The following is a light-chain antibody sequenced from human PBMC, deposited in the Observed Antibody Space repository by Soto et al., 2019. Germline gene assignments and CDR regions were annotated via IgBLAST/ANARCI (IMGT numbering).Light chain of an antibody. V-gene: IGKV1-5*03. CDR2: KAS. CDR3: QHYNSYSEA. J-gene: IGKJ1*01. CDR1: QTISSW. Sequence: DSYLTHSRSTLSGSLLYWFIITYRSSQTISSWLAWYQQKPGKAPKLLIYKASTLKSGVPSRFSGSGSGTEFTLTISSLQPDDFATYYCQHYNSYSEALGQGTKVDIK.